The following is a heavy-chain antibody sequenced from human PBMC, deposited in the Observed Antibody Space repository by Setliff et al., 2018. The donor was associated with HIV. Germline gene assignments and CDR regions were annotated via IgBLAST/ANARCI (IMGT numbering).Heavy chain of an antibody. CDR2: IIPSGGST. CDR1: GGTFSSYA. J-gene: IGHJ5*02. Sequence: ASVKVSCKASGGTFSSYAISWVRQAPGQGLEWMGRIIPSGGSTSYAQKFQGRVTMTRDTSTSTVYMELSSLRSEDTAVYYCARGGPLITMVRGVLRWFDPWGQGTLVTVSS. D-gene: IGHD3-10*01. V-gene: IGHV1-46*01. CDR3: ARGGPLITMVRGVLRWFDP.